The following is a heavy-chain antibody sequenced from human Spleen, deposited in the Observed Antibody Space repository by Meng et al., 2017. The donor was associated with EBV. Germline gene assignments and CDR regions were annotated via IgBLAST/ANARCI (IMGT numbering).Heavy chain of an antibody. J-gene: IGHJ4*02. D-gene: IGHD5-18*01. CDR1: GGSVSSGNYY. V-gene: IGHV4-61*01. CDR2: IYYSGST. CDR3: ARAIISSYGGVGFDY. Sequence: QVQLQESGPGLVKPSETLSLTCTVSGGSVSSGNYYWSWIRQPPGKGLEWIGYIYYSGSTNYNPSLKSRDTISVDTSKNQFSLKLSSVTAADTAVYYCARAIISSYGGVGFDYWGQGTLVTVSS.